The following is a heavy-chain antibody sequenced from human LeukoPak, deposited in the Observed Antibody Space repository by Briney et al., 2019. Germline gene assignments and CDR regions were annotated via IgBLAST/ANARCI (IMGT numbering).Heavy chain of an antibody. V-gene: IGHV4-34*01. D-gene: IGHD5-12*01. CDR2: INHSGST. Sequence: SETLSLTCAVYGGSFSGYYWSWIRQPPGKGLEWIGEINHSGSTNYNPSLKSRVTISVDTSKHQFSLKLSSVTAADAAVYYCVRGGEWLRSIPPPPDYWGEGTLVTVSS. CDR1: GGSFSGYY. CDR3: VRGGEWLRSIPPPPDY. J-gene: IGHJ4*02.